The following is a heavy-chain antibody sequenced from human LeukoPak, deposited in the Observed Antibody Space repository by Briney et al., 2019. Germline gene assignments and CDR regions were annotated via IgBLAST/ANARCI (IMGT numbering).Heavy chain of an antibody. CDR3: ARGGSYLSAFDI. Sequence: GGSLRLSCAASGFIFSDCSMTWVRQAPGKGLEWVAYISSGSDTIYYADSVKGRFTISRDNSKNTLYLQMNSLRGEDTAVYYCARGGSYLSAFDIWGQGTMVTVSS. V-gene: IGHV3-48*01. CDR1: GFIFSDCS. J-gene: IGHJ3*02. CDR2: ISSGSDTI. D-gene: IGHD1-26*01.